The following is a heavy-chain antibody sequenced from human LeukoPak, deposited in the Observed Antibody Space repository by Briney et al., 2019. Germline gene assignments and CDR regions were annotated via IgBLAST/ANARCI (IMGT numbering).Heavy chain of an antibody. CDR1: GYSIANGYQ. D-gene: IGHD1-14*01. CDR2: IYQSGST. V-gene: IGHV4-38-2*02. Sequence: SETLSLTCTVSGYSIANGYQWAWIRQPPGRRLEWIGSIYQSGSTYDNLSLKSRVTISVDKSKNQFSLKLSSVTAADTAVYYCARITPGDRDAFDIWGQGTMVTVSS. CDR3: ARITPGDRDAFDI. J-gene: IGHJ3*02.